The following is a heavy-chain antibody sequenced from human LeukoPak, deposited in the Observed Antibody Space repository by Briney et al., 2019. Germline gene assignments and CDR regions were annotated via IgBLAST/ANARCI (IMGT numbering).Heavy chain of an antibody. J-gene: IGHJ4*02. D-gene: IGHD5-24*01. V-gene: IGHV3-11*04. Sequence: GGSLRLSCAGSGFTLNDYYVTWPRQAPGKGLERIAYISSSSRSVNYADSVKGRFTLSRDYAKNSVNLDMTSLRGEDTAIYYCARVHNTIYWGQGVLVTVSS. CDR3: ARVHNTIY. CDR1: GFTLNDYY. CDR2: ISSSSRSV.